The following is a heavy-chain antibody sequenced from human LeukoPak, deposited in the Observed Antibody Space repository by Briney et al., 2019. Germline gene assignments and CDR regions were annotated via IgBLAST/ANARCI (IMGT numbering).Heavy chain of an antibody. J-gene: IGHJ4*02. Sequence: SQTLSLTCAISGDSVSSNSAAWNWIRQSPSRGLEWLGRTYYRSKWYNDYAVSVTSRITINPDTSKNQFSLQLNSVTPEDTAVYHCARESQGYSSGWINGYLDHWGQGTLVTVSS. D-gene: IGHD6-19*01. V-gene: IGHV6-1*01. CDR3: ARESQGYSSGWINGYLDH. CDR2: TYYRSKWYN. CDR1: GDSVSSNSAA.